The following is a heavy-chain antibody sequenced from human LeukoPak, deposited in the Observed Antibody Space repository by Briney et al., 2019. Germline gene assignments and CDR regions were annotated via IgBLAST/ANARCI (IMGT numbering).Heavy chain of an antibody. CDR1: GYTFTSYG. V-gene: IGHV1-18*01. CDR3: AREAGGYYNENTDY. CDR2: ISAYNGNT. Sequence: ASVKVSCKASGYTFTSYGISWVRQAPGQGLEWMGWISAYNGNTNYAQKLQCRVTMTTDTSTSTAYMELRGLRSDDTAVYYCAREAGGYYNENTDYWGQGTLVTVSS. J-gene: IGHJ4*02. D-gene: IGHD3-22*01.